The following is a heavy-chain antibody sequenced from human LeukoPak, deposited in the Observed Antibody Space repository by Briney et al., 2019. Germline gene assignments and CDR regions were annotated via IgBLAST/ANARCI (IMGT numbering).Heavy chain of an antibody. J-gene: IGHJ4*02. CDR3: ARATVTRDLDY. Sequence: PSETLSLTCTVSGYSISSGHYWAWIRQSPEKGLECIATMFHSGSTYYNPSLKSRVTTSVDTSKNEFSLNLSSVTAADTAVYYCARATVTRDLDYWGQGTVVTVSS. CDR1: GYSISSGHY. CDR2: MFHSGST. D-gene: IGHD4-17*01. V-gene: IGHV4-38-2*02.